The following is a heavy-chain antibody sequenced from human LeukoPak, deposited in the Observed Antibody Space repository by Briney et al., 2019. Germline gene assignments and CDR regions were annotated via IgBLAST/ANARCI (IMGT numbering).Heavy chain of an antibody. J-gene: IGHJ4*02. V-gene: IGHV4-39*07. CDR2: IYYSGST. Sequence: SETLSLTCTVSGGSISSSSYYWGWIRQPPGKGLEWIGSIYYSGSTNYNPSLKSRVTISVDTSKNQFSLKLSSVTAADTAVYYCARSLGDSSGYYSAGYWGQGTLVTVSS. CDR3: ARSLGDSSGYYSAGY. CDR1: GGSISSSSYY. D-gene: IGHD3-22*01.